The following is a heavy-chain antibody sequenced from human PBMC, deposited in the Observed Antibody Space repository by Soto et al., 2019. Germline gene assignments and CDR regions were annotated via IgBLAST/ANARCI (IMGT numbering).Heavy chain of an antibody. V-gene: IGHV3-53*01. CDR1: VFSVSNNY. CDR2: IYSDGST. CDR3: ARGGGVAVRPLYYYYGMDV. J-gene: IGHJ6*02. Sequence: EVQLVESGGGLIQPGGSLRLSCVASVFSVSNNYMSWVRQAPGKGLEWVSVIYSDGSTYYADSVKGRFTISRDNSRNTVYLQTNSLRAEDTAVYYCARGGGVAVRPLYYYYGMDVWGQGTTVTVSS. D-gene: IGHD6-6*01.